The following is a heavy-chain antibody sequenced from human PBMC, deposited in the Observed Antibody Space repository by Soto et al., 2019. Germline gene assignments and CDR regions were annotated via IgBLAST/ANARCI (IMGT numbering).Heavy chain of an antibody. D-gene: IGHD3-9*01. CDR1: GFTVSSNY. Sequence: EVQLVESGGGLIQPGGSLRLSCAASGFTVSSNYMSWVRQAPGKGLEWVSVIYNGGSTYYADSVKGRFTFSRYNSKNMLYLQMNSLRSEDTAVYYCATPPIYNYGMDVWGQGTTVTVSS. V-gene: IGHV3-53*01. CDR2: IYNGGST. J-gene: IGHJ6*02. CDR3: ATPPIYNYGMDV.